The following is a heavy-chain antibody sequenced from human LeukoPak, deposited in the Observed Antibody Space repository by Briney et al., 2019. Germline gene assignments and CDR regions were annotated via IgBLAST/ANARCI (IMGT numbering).Heavy chain of an antibody. V-gene: IGHV1-69*04. Sequence: SVKVSCKASGGTFSSYAISWVRQAPGQGLEWMGRIIPILGIANYAQKFQGRVTITADKSTSTAYMELSSLRSEDTAVYYCARFDSSGLPLPTTWGQGTLVTVSS. D-gene: IGHD3-22*01. CDR2: IIPILGIA. J-gene: IGHJ5*02. CDR3: ARFDSSGLPLPTT. CDR1: GGTFSSYA.